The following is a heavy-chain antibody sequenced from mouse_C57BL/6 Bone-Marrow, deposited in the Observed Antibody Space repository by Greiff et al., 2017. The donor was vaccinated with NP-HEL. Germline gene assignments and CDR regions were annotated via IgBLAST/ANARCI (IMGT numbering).Heavy chain of an antibody. CDR3: ASYDPSDY. J-gene: IGHJ2*01. CDR2: ISYDGSN. CDR1: GYSITSGYY. D-gene: IGHD2-3*01. Sequence: ESGPGLVKPSQSLSLTCSVTGYSITSGYYWNWIRQFPGNKLEWMGYISYDGSNNYNPSLKNRISITRDTSKNQFFLKLNSVTTEDTVTYYCASYDPSDYWGQGTTLTVSS. V-gene: IGHV3-6*01.